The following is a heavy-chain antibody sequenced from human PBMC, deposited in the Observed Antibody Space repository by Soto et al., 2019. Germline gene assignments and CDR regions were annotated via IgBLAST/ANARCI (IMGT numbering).Heavy chain of an antibody. CDR1: GFSFSSYV. CDR2: ISGSGGRT. J-gene: IGHJ4*02. Sequence: GGSLRLSCAASGFSFSSYVMTWVRQAPGKGLEWVSGISGSGGRTYYADSVKGRFTISRDNSKNTLYLLMNNLRAEDTAIYYCANGDFHAYWGQGTLVTVS. CDR3: ANGDFHAY. V-gene: IGHV3-23*01. D-gene: IGHD3-3*01.